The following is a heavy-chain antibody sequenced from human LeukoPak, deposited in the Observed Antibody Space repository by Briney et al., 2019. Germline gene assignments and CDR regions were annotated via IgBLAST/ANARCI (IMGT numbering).Heavy chain of an antibody. CDR2: IYSGGST. CDR1: GFTVSSNY. V-gene: IGHV3-53*01. CDR3: ATTRGYYSYYFDY. J-gene: IGHJ4*02. Sequence: GGSLRLSCAASGFTVSSNYMSWVRQAPGKGLEWVSVIYSGGSTYYADSVKGRFTISRDNSKNTLYLQMNSLRAEDMAVYYCATTRGYYSYYFDYWGQGTLVTVSS. D-gene: IGHD3-22*01.